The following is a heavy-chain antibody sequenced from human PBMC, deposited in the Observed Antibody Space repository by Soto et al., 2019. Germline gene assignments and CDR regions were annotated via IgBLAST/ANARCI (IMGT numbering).Heavy chain of an antibody. J-gene: IGHJ4*02. CDR1: GYIFTNFY. D-gene: IGHD6-6*01. CDR2: INPNGGST. Sequence: QVQLVQPGAEVKKPGASVQFSCTASGYIFTNFYIHWVRQAPGQGLEWIGIINPNGGSTNYAQNFQGRVTMTRDTSTSTVYMDLSSLRSEDTAVYYCTRGLASGDYWGQGTLITVSS. CDR3: TRGLASGDY. V-gene: IGHV1-46*03.